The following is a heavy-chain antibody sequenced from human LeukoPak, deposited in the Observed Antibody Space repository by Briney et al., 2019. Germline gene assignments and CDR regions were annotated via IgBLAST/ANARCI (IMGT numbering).Heavy chain of an antibody. CDR2: INLSGGST. CDR1: GYTFTSYY. CDR3: ARGIAAAGTVGGWFDP. Sequence: ASVKVSCKASGYTFTSYYMHWVRQAPGQGLEWMGIINLSGGSTSYAQKFQGRVTMTRDMSTSTVYMELSSLRSEDTAVYYCARGIAAAGTVGGWFDPWGQGTLVTVSS. D-gene: IGHD6-13*01. V-gene: IGHV1-46*01. J-gene: IGHJ5*02.